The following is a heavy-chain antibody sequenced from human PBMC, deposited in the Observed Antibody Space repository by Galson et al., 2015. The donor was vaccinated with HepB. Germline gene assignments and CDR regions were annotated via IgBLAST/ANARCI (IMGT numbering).Heavy chain of an antibody. CDR2: TYYRAKWYQ. CDR3: ARVRTRRPPHYYYGLDG. CDR1: GDSVSSNTAA. J-gene: IGHJ6*02. V-gene: IGHV6-1*01. Sequence: CAISGDSVSSNTAAWNWIRQSPSRGLEWLGRTYYRAKWYQDYAVSVKSRMTINSNTSKNQFLLHLNSVTPEDTAVYYCARVRTRRPPHYYYGLDGWGQGTTVTVSS.